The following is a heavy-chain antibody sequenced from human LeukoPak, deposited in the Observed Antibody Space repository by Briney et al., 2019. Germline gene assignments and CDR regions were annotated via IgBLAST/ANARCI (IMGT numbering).Heavy chain of an antibody. D-gene: IGHD1-1*01. Sequence: GGSLRLSCAASGFTVSSNYMSWVRQAPGKGLEWVSIIYSDGSTYYADSVKGRFTISRDNSKSTLYLQMNSLRAEDTAVYYCARPVPSRLGWFDPWGQGTLVTVSS. J-gene: IGHJ5*02. CDR2: IYSDGST. CDR3: ARPVPSRLGWFDP. CDR1: GFTVSSNY. V-gene: IGHV3-66*04.